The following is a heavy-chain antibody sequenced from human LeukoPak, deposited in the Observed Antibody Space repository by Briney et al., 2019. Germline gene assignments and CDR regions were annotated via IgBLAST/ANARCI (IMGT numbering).Heavy chain of an antibody. D-gene: IGHD3-9*01. CDR2: IKQDGSEK. CDR3: ARDAELRYFDWLPSTYYYGMDV. Sequence: GGSLRLSCAASGFTFSSYAMSWVRQAPGKGLEWVANIKQDGSEKYYVDSVKGRFTISRDNAKNSLYLQMNSLRAEDTAVYYCARDAELRYFDWLPSTYYYGMDVWGQGTTVTVSS. J-gene: IGHJ6*02. CDR1: GFTFSSYA. V-gene: IGHV3-7*01.